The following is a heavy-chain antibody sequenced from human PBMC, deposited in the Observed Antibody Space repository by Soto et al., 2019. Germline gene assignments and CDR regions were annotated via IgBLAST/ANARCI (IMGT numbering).Heavy chain of an antibody. D-gene: IGHD1-1*01. Sequence: SETLSLTCAVSGGSVSSGGYSWSWIRQPPGKGLEWIGYIYHSGSIYYNPSLKSRVTISVDNAKNTLYLQMNSLRAEDTAVYYCAKDPYFPLLTGNDAFDIWGQGTMVTVSS. V-gene: IGHV4-30-2*01. CDR1: GGSVSSGGYS. CDR2: IYHSGSI. J-gene: IGHJ3*02. CDR3: AKDPYFPLLTGNDAFDI.